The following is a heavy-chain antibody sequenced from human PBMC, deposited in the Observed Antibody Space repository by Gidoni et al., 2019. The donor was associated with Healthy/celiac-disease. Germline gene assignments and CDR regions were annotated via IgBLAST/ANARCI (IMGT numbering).Heavy chain of an antibody. Sequence: QVQLQQWGAGLLKPSETLSLTCAVYGGSFSGYYWSWIRQPPGKGLEWIGEINHSGSTNYNPSLKSRVTISVDTSKNQFSLKLSSVTAADTAVYYCARGSSLYDFWSGYYLNWFDPWGQGTLVTVSS. D-gene: IGHD3-3*01. J-gene: IGHJ5*02. CDR2: INHSGST. V-gene: IGHV4-34*01. CDR1: GGSFSGYY. CDR3: ARGSSLYDFWSGYYLNWFDP.